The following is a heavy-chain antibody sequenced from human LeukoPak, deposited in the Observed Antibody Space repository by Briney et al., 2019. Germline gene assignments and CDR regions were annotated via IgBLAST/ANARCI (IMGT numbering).Heavy chain of an antibody. V-gene: IGHV3-11*03. CDR1: GFTFSDYY. Sequence: PGGSLRLSCAASGFTFSDYYMSWIRQAPGKGLEWVSYISSSSRYTNHADSVKGRFTISRDNARNSLYLQMNSLRDEDTAVYYCAKTSGAQGVHGFDYWGQGSLVTVSS. J-gene: IGHJ4*02. CDR3: AKTSGAQGVHGFDY. CDR2: ISSSSRYT. D-gene: IGHD3-10*01.